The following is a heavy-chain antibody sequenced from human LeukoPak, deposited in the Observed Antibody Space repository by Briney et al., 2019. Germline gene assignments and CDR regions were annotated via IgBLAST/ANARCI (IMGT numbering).Heavy chain of an antibody. Sequence: ASVRVSCKASGYTFTGYYMHWVRQAPGQGLEWMGRINPNSGGTNYAQKFQGRVTMTRDTSISTAYMELSRLRSDDTAVYYCARTNTYYYDSSGYHYFGYWGQGTLVTVSS. CDR1: GYTFTGYY. J-gene: IGHJ4*02. V-gene: IGHV1-2*06. CDR2: INPNSGGT. CDR3: ARTNTYYYDSSGYHYFGY. D-gene: IGHD3-22*01.